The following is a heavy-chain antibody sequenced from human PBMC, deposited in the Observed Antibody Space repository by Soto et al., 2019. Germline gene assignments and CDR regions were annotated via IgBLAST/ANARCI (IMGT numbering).Heavy chain of an antibody. D-gene: IGHD3-3*01. CDR3: ARHRIPYYDFWSGPQALVWSFDI. CDR1: GYSFTSYW. Sequence: PGESLKISCKGSGYSFTSYWIGWVRQMPGKGLEWMGIIYPGDSDTRYSPSFQGQVTISADKSISTAYLQWSSLKASDTAMYYCARHRIPYYDFWSGPQALVWSFDIWGQGTMVTVSS. CDR2: IYPGDSDT. J-gene: IGHJ3*02. V-gene: IGHV5-51*01.